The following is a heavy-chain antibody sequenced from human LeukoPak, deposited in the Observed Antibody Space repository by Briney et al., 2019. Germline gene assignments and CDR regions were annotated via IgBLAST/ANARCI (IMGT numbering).Heavy chain of an antibody. D-gene: IGHD6-25*01. CDR2: INTSGST. J-gene: IGHJ5*02. CDR1: GGSISSYY. Sequence: PSETLSLTCTVSGGSISSYYWSWIRQSAGKGLEWIGRINTSGSTNYNPSLRSRVTMSVNTSKNQFSLNLTSVTAADTAVYSCAREGGDPRWLDPWGQGTLVTVSS. CDR3: AREGGDPRWLDP. V-gene: IGHV4-4*07.